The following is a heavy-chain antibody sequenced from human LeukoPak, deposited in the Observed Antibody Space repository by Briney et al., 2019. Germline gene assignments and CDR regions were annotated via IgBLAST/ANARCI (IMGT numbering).Heavy chain of an antibody. CDR2: IIPIFGTA. D-gene: IGHD2-2*01. J-gene: IGHJ5*02. V-gene: IGHV1-69*13. CDR1: GGTFSSYA. CDR3: ARELIVVPAASGPNWFDP. Sequence: ASVKVSCKASGGTFSSYAISWVRQAPGQGLEWIGGIIPIFGTANYAQKFQGRVTITADESTSTAYMELSSLRSEDTAVYYCARELIVVPAASGPNWFDPWGQGTLVTVSS.